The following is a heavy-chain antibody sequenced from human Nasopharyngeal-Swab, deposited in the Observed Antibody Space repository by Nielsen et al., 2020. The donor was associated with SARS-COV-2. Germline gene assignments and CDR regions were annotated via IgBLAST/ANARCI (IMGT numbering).Heavy chain of an antibody. CDR1: GFTFSSYS. Sequence: GESLKISCAASGFTFSSYSMNWVRQAPGKGLEWVSSIISSSSYIYYADSVKGRFTISRDNAKNSLYLQMNSLRAEDTAVYYCARDDGQWLNPVYYFDYWGQGTPVTVSS. CDR3: ARDDGQWLNPVYYFDY. V-gene: IGHV3-21*01. D-gene: IGHD6-19*01. J-gene: IGHJ4*02. CDR2: IISSSSYI.